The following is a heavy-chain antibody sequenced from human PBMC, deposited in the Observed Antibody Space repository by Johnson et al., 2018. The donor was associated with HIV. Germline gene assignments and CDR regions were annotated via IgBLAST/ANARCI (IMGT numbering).Heavy chain of an antibody. CDR2: MRYDGSNK. J-gene: IGHJ3*02. Sequence: QVQLVESGGGLVQPGGSLRLSCAASGFTFSSYWMSWVRQAPGKGLEWVAFMRYDGSNKYYADSVKGRFTISRDNSKNTLYLQMNSLRAEDTAVYYCAKRGARYCSGGSCFDAFDIWGQGTMVTVSS. CDR3: AKRGARYCSGGSCFDAFDI. CDR1: GFTFSSYW. D-gene: IGHD2-15*01. V-gene: IGHV3-30*02.